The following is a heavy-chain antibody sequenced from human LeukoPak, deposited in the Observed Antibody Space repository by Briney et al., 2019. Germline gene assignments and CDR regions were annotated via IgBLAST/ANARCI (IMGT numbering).Heavy chain of an antibody. J-gene: IGHJ5*02. Sequence: SETLSLTCTVSGGSISSYYWSWIRQPPGKGLEWIGYIYTSGSTNYNPSLKSRVTISVDTSKSQFSLKLSSVTAADTAVYYCARGDYDFWSGYLGGGWFDPWGQGTLVTVSS. D-gene: IGHD3-3*01. CDR1: GGSISSYY. CDR2: IYTSGST. V-gene: IGHV4-4*09. CDR3: ARGDYDFWSGYLGGGWFDP.